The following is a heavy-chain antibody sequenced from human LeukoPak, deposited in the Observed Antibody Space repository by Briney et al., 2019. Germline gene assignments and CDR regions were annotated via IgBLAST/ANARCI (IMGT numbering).Heavy chain of an antibody. CDR1: GFTVSSNY. CDR3: ARDRRYCSSTSCYFYYYGMDV. D-gene: IGHD2-2*01. Sequence: GGSLRLPCAASGFTVSSNYMSWVRQAPGKGLEWVSVIYSGGSTYYTDSVKGRFTISRHNSKNTLYLQMNSLRAEDTAVYYCARDRRYCSSTSCYFYYYGMDVWGQGTTVTVSS. V-gene: IGHV3-53*04. J-gene: IGHJ6*02. CDR2: IYSGGST.